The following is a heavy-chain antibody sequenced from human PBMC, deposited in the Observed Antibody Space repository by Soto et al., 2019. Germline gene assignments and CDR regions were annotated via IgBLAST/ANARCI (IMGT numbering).Heavy chain of an antibody. CDR1: GFTFTSSA. D-gene: IGHD6-13*01. CDR2: IVVGSGNT. Sequence: QMQLVQSGPEVKKPGTSVKVSCKASGFTFTSSAMQWVRQARGQRLEWIGWIVVGSGNTNYAQKFQERVTITRDMSTSTAYMELSSLRSEDTAVYYCAAIGGIAAAGTYYYGMDVWGQGTTVTVSS. J-gene: IGHJ6*02. V-gene: IGHV1-58*02. CDR3: AAIGGIAAAGTYYYGMDV.